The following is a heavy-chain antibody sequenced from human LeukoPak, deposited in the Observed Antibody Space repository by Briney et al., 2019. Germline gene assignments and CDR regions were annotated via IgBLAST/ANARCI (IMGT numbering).Heavy chain of an antibody. CDR1: GNTFTSYY. J-gene: IGHJ2*01. Sequence: GASVKVSCKASGNTFTSYYMHWVRQAPGQGLEWMGIINPSGGSTSFAQKFQVRVTMTRDTSTSTVYMELSSLRSEDTAVYYCARADPTRYFDLWGRGTLVTVSS. CDR3: ARADPTRYFDL. CDR2: INPSGGST. V-gene: IGHV1-46*01.